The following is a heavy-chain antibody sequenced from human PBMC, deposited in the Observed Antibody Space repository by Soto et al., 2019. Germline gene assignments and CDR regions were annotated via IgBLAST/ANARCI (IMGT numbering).Heavy chain of an antibody. Sequence: GESLKISFKGSGYSFTSYWIGWVRQMPGKGLEWMGIIYLGDSDTRYSPSFQGQVTISADKSLSTAYLQWSSLKASDTAMYYCARTILRLGDFSSCDSWGQGTLVTVSS. D-gene: IGHD3-16*02. CDR2: IYLGDSDT. V-gene: IGHV5-51*01. CDR3: ARTILRLGDFSSCDS. J-gene: IGHJ4*02. CDR1: GYSFTSYW.